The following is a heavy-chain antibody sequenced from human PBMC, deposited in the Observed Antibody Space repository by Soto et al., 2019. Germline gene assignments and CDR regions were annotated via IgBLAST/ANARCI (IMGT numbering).Heavy chain of an antibody. CDR1: GGSISGYY. D-gene: IGHD5-18*01. CDR3: TTDKVTAMAEDEYYYYYGMDV. CDR2: MYKTGST. V-gene: IGHV4-59*01. J-gene: IGHJ6*02. Sequence: SETLSLTCTVSGGSISGYYWSWIRQPPGKGLERIGYMYKTGSTVYNPSFKSRVTISVDTSKNQFSLKLNSVTAADTAVYYCTTDKVTAMAEDEYYYYYGMDVWGQGTTVTVSS.